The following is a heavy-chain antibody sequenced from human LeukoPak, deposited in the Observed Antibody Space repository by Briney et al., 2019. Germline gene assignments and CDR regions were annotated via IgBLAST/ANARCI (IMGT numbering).Heavy chain of an antibody. J-gene: IGHJ4*02. CDR1: GYSFTSYW. CDR2: IDPSDSYT. V-gene: IGHV5-10-1*01. Sequence: GESLRISCKGSGYSFTSYWISWVRQMPGKGLEWMGRIDPSDSYTNYSPSFQGHVTISADKSISTAYLQWSSLKASDTAMHYCAKLYDSSGYYHRPDYWGQGTLVTVSS. CDR3: AKLYDSSGYYHRPDY. D-gene: IGHD3-22*01.